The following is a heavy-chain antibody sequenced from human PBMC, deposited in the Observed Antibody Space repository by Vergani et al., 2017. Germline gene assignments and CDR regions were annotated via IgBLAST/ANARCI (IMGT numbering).Heavy chain of an antibody. CDR1: GFTFSSYS. CDR2: ISSSSSYI. V-gene: IGHV3-21*01. J-gene: IGHJ3*02. D-gene: IGHD1-26*01. CDR3: ARGIVGAVDAFDI. Sequence: VQLVESGGGLVKPGGSLRLSCAASGFTFSSYSMNWVRQAPGKGLEWVSSISSSSSYIYYADSVKGRFTISRDNAKNSLYLQMNSLRAEDTAVYYCARGIVGAVDAFDIWGQGTMVTGSS.